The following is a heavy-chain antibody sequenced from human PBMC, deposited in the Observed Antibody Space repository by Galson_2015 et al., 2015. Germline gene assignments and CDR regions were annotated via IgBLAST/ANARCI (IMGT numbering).Heavy chain of an antibody. CDR1: GFTFSTYA. D-gene: IGHD2-15*01. CDR3: ASPWSRSGGSYIDY. V-gene: IGHV3-30-3*01. Sequence: SLRLSCAASGFTFSTYAMHWVRQAPGKGLEWVAFISYDGANKYYTDSVKTRFTISRDNSKGTLYLQMDGLRAEDTAVYYCASPWSRSGGSYIDYWGQGTLVTVPS. CDR2: ISYDGANK. J-gene: IGHJ4*02.